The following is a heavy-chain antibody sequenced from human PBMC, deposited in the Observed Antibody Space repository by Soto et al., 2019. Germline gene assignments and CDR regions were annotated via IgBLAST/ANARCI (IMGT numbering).Heavy chain of an antibody. CDR2: IYYRGST. Sequence: QVQLQESGPGLVKPSQTLSLTCTVSGGSISSGGYYWSWIRQHPGKGLEWIGYIYYRGSTYYNPSIKSRVTISVDTSKNQFSLKLSSVTAADTAVYYCARERYSSGWYFNCFDPWGQGTLVTVSS. CDR3: ARERYSSGWYFNCFDP. CDR1: GGSISSGGYY. V-gene: IGHV4-31*03. J-gene: IGHJ5*02. D-gene: IGHD6-19*01.